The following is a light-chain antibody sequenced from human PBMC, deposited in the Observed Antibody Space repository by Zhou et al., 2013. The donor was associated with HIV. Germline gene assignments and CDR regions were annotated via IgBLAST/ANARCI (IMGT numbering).Light chain of an antibody. CDR3: MEGTHWPPVA. V-gene: IGKV2-30*02. CDR2: KVS. CDR1: QSLVHSDGNTY. J-gene: IGKJ5*01. Sequence: DVVMTQSPLSLPVTLGQPASISCRSSQSLVHSDGNTYLNWFQQRPGQSPRRLIYKVSNRDSGVPDRFSGSGSGTDFTLQISRVEAEDGWGYYCMEGTHWPPVAFGQGTRLEIK.